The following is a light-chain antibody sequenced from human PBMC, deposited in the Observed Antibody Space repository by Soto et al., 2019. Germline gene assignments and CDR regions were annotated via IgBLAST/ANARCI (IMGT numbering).Light chain of an antibody. CDR1: QSVASA. CDR3: QNYKYWPYT. Sequence: MTQSPDILSVYPVDTASLSFRASQSVASALAWYQQRPGQPPRVIMYGASVRSTGLPDRFSGSGSGTEFTLTISSLQSEDFAVYFCQNYKYWPYTFGQGTKVDIK. V-gene: IGKV3-15*01. J-gene: IGKJ2*01. CDR2: GAS.